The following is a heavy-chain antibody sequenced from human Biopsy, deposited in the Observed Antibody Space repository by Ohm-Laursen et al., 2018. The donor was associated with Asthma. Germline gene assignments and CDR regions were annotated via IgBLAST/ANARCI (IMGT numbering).Heavy chain of an antibody. J-gene: IGHJ6*02. V-gene: IGHV4-34*01. Sequence: SDTLSLTCAVYGGSFSSNYWSWIRQTPGKGLEWLWDTHHYGYTNYNPSLTRRLTLSMDTSKNQFSLGLNSVTAADTAVYYCARGSSSRLSQWELLVSGGKRAHSYYGMDVWGQGTTVTVSS. CDR1: GGSFSSNY. CDR3: ARGSSSRLSQWELLVSGGKRAHSYYGMDV. CDR2: THHYGYT. D-gene: IGHD1-26*01.